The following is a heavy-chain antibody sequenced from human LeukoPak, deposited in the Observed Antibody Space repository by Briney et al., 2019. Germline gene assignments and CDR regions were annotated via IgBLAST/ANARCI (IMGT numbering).Heavy chain of an antibody. Sequence: GGSLRLSCAASGFTFSSYSMNWVRQAPGKGLDWLSYISGPSNTIYYADSVKGRYTISRDNARNSVYLQMNSLRAGDTAVYYCARETYAYYGMDVWGQGTTVTVSS. CDR1: GFTFSSYS. J-gene: IGHJ6*02. CDR2: ISGPSNTI. CDR3: ARETYAYYGMDV. V-gene: IGHV3-48*04.